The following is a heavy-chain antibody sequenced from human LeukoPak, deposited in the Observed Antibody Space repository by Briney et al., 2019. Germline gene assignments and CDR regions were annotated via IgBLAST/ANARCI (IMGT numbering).Heavy chain of an antibody. CDR3: AIATYYYDSSGYFFDY. D-gene: IGHD3-22*01. Sequence: ASVKVSCKVSGYTLTELSMHWVRQAPGKGLEWMGGFDPEDGETIYAQKFQGRVTMTEDTSTDTAYMELSSLRSEDTAVYYCAIATYYYDSSGYFFDYWGQGTLVTVSS. V-gene: IGHV1-24*01. CDR1: GYTLTELS. CDR2: FDPEDGET. J-gene: IGHJ4*02.